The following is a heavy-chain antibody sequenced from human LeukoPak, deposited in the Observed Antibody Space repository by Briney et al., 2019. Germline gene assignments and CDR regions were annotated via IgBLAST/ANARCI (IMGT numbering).Heavy chain of an antibody. CDR2: ISGSGRNI. D-gene: IGHD2-2*01. J-gene: IGHJ4*02. V-gene: IGHV3-23*01. CDR1: GFTFSGYA. Sequence: GGSLRLSCAASGFTFSGYAMSWVRQAPGKGLEWVSTISGSGRNIYYADSVKGRFTISRDNAKNSLYLQMNSLKTEDTAVYYCTRSRRVVPAAPFDYWGQGTLVTVSS. CDR3: TRSRRVVPAAPFDY.